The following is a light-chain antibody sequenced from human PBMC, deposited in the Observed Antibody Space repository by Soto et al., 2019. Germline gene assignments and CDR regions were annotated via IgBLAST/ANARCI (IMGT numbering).Light chain of an antibody. V-gene: IGLV2-14*01. J-gene: IGLJ2*01. CDR1: SSDVGAYNY. CDR3: SSYTSSSTLRL. CDR2: EVS. Sequence: QSVLTQPASVSGSPGQSITISCTGTSSDVGAYNYVSWYQQHPGKAPKLMIYEVSNRPSGVSNRFSGSKSGNTASLTISGLQAEDEADYYCSSYTSSSTLRLFGGGTKLTVL.